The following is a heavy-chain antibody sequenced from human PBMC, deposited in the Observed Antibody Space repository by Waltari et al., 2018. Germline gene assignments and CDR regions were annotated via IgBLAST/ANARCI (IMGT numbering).Heavy chain of an antibody. CDR3: AKDQGLYYYYMDV. J-gene: IGHJ6*03. Sequence: QVQLVESGGGVVQPGGSLRLSCAASGFTFSSYGMHWVRQAPGKGLEWVAFIRYDGSNKYYADSVKGRFTISRDNSKNTLYLQMNSLRAEDTAVYYCAKDQGLYYYYMDVWGKGTTVTVSS. V-gene: IGHV3-30*02. CDR1: GFTFSSYG. CDR2: IRYDGSNK.